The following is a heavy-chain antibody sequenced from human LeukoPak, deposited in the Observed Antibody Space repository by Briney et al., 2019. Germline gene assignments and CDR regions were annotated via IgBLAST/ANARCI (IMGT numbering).Heavy chain of an antibody. CDR2: IYYSGST. Sequence: SETLSLTCTVSGNSIRSSSYYWGWIRQSPEKGLEWIGSIYYSGSTYYSASFKSRVTISVDTSQNQFSLKLRSVTAADRAVYYCARLAYSSSWYPEYYFDYWGQGTLVTVSS. D-gene: IGHD6-13*01. J-gene: IGHJ4*02. CDR1: GNSIRSSSYY. V-gene: IGHV4-39*01. CDR3: ARLAYSSSWYPEYYFDY.